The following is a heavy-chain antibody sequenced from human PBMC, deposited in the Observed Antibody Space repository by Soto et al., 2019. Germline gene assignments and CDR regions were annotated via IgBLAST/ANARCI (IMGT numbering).Heavy chain of an antibody. D-gene: IGHD2-8*01. CDR3: ARDPYHVLMVNAPNLYGMDV. J-gene: IGHJ6*02. CDR1: GYTFTSYG. Sequence: GASVKVSCKASGYTFTSYGISWVRQAPGQGLEWMGWMGTYNGNTDYGQKFQGRLTMTTDTSTTTAYMELRSLRSDDTAVYYCARDPYHVLMVNAPNLYGMDVWGQGTTVTVSS. V-gene: IGHV1-18*01. CDR2: MGTYNGNT.